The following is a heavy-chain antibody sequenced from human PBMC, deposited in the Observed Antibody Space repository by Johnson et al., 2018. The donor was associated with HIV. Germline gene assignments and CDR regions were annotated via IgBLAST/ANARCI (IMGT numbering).Heavy chain of an antibody. CDR3: ARKGDAFDI. J-gene: IGHJ3*02. V-gene: IGHV3-7*05. Sequence: VQLVESGGGLVQPWGSLRLSCATSGSTFSSNWMSWVRQAPGKGLEWVSNIKQDGSEKYYVDSVKGRFTISRDNAKNSLYLQMSSLRAEDTAIYYCARKGDAFDIWGQGTMVTVSS. CDR1: GSTFSSNW. CDR2: IKQDGSEK.